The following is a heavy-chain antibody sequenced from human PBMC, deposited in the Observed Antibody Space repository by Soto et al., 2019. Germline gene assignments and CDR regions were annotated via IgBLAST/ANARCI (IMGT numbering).Heavy chain of an antibody. CDR3: AVNNGNYRLDY. CDR1: GFTFSHYG. V-gene: IGHV3-33*01. D-gene: IGHD1-7*01. J-gene: IGHJ4*02. Sequence: QMQVVESGGGVVQPGRSLTLSCAASGFTFSHYGMHWVRQAPGEGLEWVAIIWYDGSNKYYADSVKGRFTISRDNSKNMVFLRMNTLRAEDTAVYYCAVNNGNYRLDYWGQGTLVTVSS. CDR2: IWYDGSNK.